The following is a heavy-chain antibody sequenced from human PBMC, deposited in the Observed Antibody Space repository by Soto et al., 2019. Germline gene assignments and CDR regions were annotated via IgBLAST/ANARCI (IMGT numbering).Heavy chain of an antibody. CDR2: ISGTGDTK. CDR3: AIGGGQIYYKGSDV. D-gene: IGHD3-10*01. V-gene: IGHV3-11*01. Sequence: QVQLVESGGTLVKPGGSLRLSCAASGFFFSDYYLSWIRQAPGKGLECVAYISGTGDTKYYADSVEGRFTISRDNPKSSLYLQMNSLRAEDAAVYYCAIGGGQIYYKGSDVWGQGTTVTVSS. CDR1: GFFFSDYY. J-gene: IGHJ6*02.